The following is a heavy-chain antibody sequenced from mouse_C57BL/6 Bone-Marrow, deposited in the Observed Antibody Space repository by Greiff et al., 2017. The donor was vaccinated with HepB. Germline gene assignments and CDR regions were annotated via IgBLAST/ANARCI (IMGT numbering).Heavy chain of an antibody. J-gene: IGHJ2*01. CDR2: ISSGGSYT. CDR3: ARHWDDFDY. CDR1: GFTFSSYG. V-gene: IGHV5-6*01. D-gene: IGHD4-1*01. Sequence: EVMLVESGGDLVKPGGSPKLSCAASGFTFSSYGMSWVRQTPDKRLEWVATISSGGSYTYYPDSVKGRFTISRDNAKNTLYLQMSSLKSEDTAMYYCARHWDDFDYWGQGTTLTVSS.